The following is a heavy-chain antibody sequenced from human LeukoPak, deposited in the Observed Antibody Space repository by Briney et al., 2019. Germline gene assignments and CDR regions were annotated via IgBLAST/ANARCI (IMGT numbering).Heavy chain of an antibody. V-gene: IGHV5-51*01. CDR2: IYPGDPDT. J-gene: IGHJ3*02. D-gene: IGHD2-15*01. Sequence: GESLKISCKGSGYSFTSYWIGWVRQMPGKGLEWMGIIYPGDPDTRYSPSFQGQVTISADKSISTAYLQWSSLKASDTAMYYCARQYCSGGSCYWEYAFDIWGQGTMVTVSS. CDR3: ARQYCSGGSCYWEYAFDI. CDR1: GYSFTSYW.